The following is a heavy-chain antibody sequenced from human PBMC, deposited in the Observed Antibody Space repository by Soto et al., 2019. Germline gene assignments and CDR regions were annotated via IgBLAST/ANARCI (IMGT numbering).Heavy chain of an antibody. J-gene: IGHJ6*02. CDR3: ARGRGYSGDDHYYYFDMDV. Sequence: SVKVSCKAAGGTFNNYPITCVLQPPLQWLEWMGGSIPIFGTANYAQKFQGRVTISVDESTSTAYMELSSLRSEDTAVYYCARGRGYSGDDHYYYFDMDVWGQGTTVTVSS. V-gene: IGHV1-69*13. D-gene: IGHD5-12*01. CDR2: SIPIFGTA. CDR1: GGTFNNYP.